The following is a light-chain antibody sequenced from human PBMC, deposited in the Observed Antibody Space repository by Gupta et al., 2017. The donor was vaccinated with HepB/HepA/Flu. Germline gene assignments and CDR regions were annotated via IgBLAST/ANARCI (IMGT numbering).Light chain of an antibody. CDR3: SSYTSSYTLV. CDR1: TSDIGAYNY. CDR2: DVN. J-gene: IGLJ2*01. Sequence: QSALTQPASVSASPGKSPTISCTGTTSDIGAYNYVSWYQHHPGKVPKLIIYDVNNRPSGVPNRFSGSKSGNTASLTISGLQAEDEADYYCSSYTSSYTLVFGGGTKLTV. V-gene: IGLV2-14*03.